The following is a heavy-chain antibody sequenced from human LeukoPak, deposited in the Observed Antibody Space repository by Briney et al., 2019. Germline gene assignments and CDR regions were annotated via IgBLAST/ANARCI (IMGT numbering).Heavy chain of an antibody. J-gene: IGHJ4*02. D-gene: IGHD1-20*01. CDR3: ARGHNSTLPD. CDR2: IKEDGSEK. Sequence: GGSLRLSCAASGFTFSLYWMAWVRQAPGKGLEWVANIKEDGSEKYYVDSVKGRFTISRDNAKNSMYLEMNSLRAEDTAVYYCARGHNSTLPDWGQGSLVTVSS. CDR1: GFTFSLYW. V-gene: IGHV3-7*04.